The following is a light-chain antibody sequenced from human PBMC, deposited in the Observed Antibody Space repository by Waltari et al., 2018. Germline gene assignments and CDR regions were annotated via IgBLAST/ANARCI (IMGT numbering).Light chain of an antibody. CDR1: QSINTY. J-gene: IGKJ1*01. CDR2: GAA. V-gene: IGKV1-39*01. CDR3: QQSSNTPPT. Sequence: EIQMTPSPSSLSASVGDRVLITCRARQSINTYLNWYQQKLGKAPNVLIYGAASLRSGVPSMFSGSGSGTDFTLTISSLQLEDFATYYCQQSSNTPPTFGQGTKVEVK.